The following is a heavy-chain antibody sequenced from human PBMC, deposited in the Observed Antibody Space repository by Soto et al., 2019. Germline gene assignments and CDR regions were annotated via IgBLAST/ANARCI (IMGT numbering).Heavy chain of an antibody. J-gene: IGHJ4*02. Sequence: PSETLSLTCTVSGGSISSYYWSWIRQPPGKGLEWIGYIYYSGSTNYNPSLKSRVTISVDTSKNQFSLKLSSVTAADTAVYYCARRYGTSFDYWGQGTLVTVSS. CDR2: IYYSGST. V-gene: IGHV4-59*01. CDR3: ARRYGTSFDY. D-gene: IGHD4-17*01. CDR1: GGSISSYY.